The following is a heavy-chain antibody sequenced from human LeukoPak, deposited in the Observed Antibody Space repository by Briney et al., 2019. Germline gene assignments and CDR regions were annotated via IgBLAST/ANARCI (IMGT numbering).Heavy chain of an antibody. Sequence: GRSLRLSCAASGFTFSSYAMHWVRQAPGKGLEWVSVIYSGGSTYYADSVKGRFTISRDNSKNTLYLQMNSLRAEDTAVYYCASDSGSYYYYYGMDVWGQGTTVTVSS. V-gene: IGHV3-53*01. CDR3: ASDSGSYYYYYGMDV. J-gene: IGHJ6*02. CDR1: GFTFSSYA. CDR2: IYSGGST. D-gene: IGHD1-26*01.